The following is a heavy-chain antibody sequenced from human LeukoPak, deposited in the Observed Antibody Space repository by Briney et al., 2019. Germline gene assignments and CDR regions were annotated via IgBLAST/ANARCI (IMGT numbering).Heavy chain of an antibody. V-gene: IGHV1-46*01. J-gene: IGHJ1*01. CDR2: INPGGGTT. D-gene: IGHD1-1*01. CDR1: GYTFTTYY. Sequence: ASVKVSCKASGYTFTTYYIHWVRQAPGQGLEWMGLINPGGGTTIYSQKFQDRVTVTRDTSTSTVYMELSSLRSEDTAVYYCARDRWSTGSTPPRYFQHWGQGTLVTVSS. CDR3: ARDRWSTGSTPPRYFQH.